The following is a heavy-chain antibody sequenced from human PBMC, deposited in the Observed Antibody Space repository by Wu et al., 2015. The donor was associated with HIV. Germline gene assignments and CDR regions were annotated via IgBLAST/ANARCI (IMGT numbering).Heavy chain of an antibody. V-gene: IGHV1-18*01. J-gene: IGHJ2*01. CDR2: ISAYNGNT. Sequence: VQSGAEVKKPGASVKVSCKASGYTFTSYGISWVRQAPGQGLEWMGWISAYNGNTNYAQKLQGRVTMTTDTSTSTAYMELRTPRDRRRHVPCITGARDRVCTWXMLVGSGRGYF. CDR1: GYTFTSYG. CDR3: ARDRVCTWXMLVGSGRGYF. D-gene: IGHD2-8*02.